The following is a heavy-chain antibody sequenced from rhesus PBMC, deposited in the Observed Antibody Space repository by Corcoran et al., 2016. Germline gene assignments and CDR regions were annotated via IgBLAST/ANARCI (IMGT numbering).Heavy chain of an antibody. D-gene: IGHD7-45*01. CDR1: GYSFPSYN. CDR2: ISPYNGNK. Sequence: QVQLVQSGSEIKQPGASAKLSCTASGYSFPSYNTHWVKQAHGQGLEWIGMISPYNGNKDYAENFQGRVTITLDTSTTTVYMELNSLRSEDTAMYYCTRERTGDASFDYWGQGVLVTVSS. J-gene: IGHJ4*01. CDR3: TRERTGDASFDY. V-gene: IGHV1-180*01.